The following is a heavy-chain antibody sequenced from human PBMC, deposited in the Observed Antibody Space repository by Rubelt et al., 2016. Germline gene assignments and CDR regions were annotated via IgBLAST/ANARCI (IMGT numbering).Heavy chain of an antibody. CDR3: ALPIAAAGTEAGWFDP. Sequence: QITLKESGPTLVKPTQTLTLTCTFSGFSLSTSGVGVGWIRQPPGKALEWLALIYWDDDKRYSPSLKSRLTITKDTSKNQVVLKRTNRDPVDTGTDYCALPIAAAGTEAGWFDPWGQGTLVTVSS. J-gene: IGHJ5*02. V-gene: IGHV2-5*02. CDR2: IYWDDDK. D-gene: IGHD6-13*01. CDR1: GFSLSTSGVG.